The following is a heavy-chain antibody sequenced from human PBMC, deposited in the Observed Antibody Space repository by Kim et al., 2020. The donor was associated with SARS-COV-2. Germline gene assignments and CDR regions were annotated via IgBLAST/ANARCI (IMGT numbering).Heavy chain of an antibody. J-gene: IGHJ3*02. D-gene: IGHD3-3*01. CDR3: AKKLIFGNSAYFTFDM. V-gene: IGHV3-53*01. Sequence: SVKGRFIISRDNARNTLFLQMNSLRAEDTGLYYCAKKLIFGNSAYFTFDMWGQGTMVTVSS.